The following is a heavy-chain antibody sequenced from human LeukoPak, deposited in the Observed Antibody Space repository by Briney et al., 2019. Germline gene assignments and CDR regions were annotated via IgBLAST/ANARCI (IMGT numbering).Heavy chain of an antibody. CDR3: ARRAGYRTRYCSSTSCPYPHYPRYYFDY. CDR1: GGSFSGYY. CDR2: INHSGST. V-gene: IGHV4-34*01. D-gene: IGHD2-2*01. J-gene: IGHJ4*02. Sequence: SETLSLTCAVYGGSFSGYYWSWIRQPPGKGLEWIGEINHSGSTNYNPSLKSRVTISVDTSKNQFSLKLSSVTAADTAVYYCARRAGYRTRYCSSTSCPYPHYPRYYFDYWGQGTLVTVSS.